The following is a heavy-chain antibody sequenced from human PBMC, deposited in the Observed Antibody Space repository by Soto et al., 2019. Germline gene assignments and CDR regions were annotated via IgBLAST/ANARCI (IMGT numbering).Heavy chain of an antibody. D-gene: IGHD3-16*01. CDR1: GFTFSSYA. CDR3: AKDHSDGSNLRDLGLSDL. J-gene: IGHJ5*02. Sequence: QVQLMESGGGVVQPGRSLRLSCAASGFTFSSYAMHWVRQAPGKGLEWVAVTSYDGSNKYYADSVKGRFTISRDNAKNTLYLQMDSLRAEDTAVYYCAKDHSDGSNLRDLGLSDLWGQGTLLTVSS. CDR2: TSYDGSNK. V-gene: IGHV3-30*18.